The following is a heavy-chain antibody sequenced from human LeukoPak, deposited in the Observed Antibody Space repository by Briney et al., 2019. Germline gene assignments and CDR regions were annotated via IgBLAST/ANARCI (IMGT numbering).Heavy chain of an antibody. CDR3: ARGLRYFDWLLSPLDY. V-gene: IGHV1-8*01. Sequence: ASVKVSCKASGYTFTSYDINWVRQATGQGLEWMGWMNPNSGNTGYAQKFQGRVTMTSNTSISTAYMELSSLRSEDTAVYYCARGLRYFDWLLSPLDYWGQGTLVTVSS. CDR2: MNPNSGNT. J-gene: IGHJ4*02. CDR1: GYTFTSYD. D-gene: IGHD3-9*01.